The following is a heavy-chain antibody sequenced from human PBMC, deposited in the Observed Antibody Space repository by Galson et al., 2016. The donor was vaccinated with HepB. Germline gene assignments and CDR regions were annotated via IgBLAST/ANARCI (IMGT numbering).Heavy chain of an antibody. Sequence: SLRLSCAASGFSFDSHGMHWVRQAPGKGLEWVAVIWSDGSNKYYADSAKGRFTISRDNSKNTLSLQMNSLGAEDTAFYYCARDETGGWSFDWWGQGTRVTVSS. CDR1: GFSFDSHG. CDR2: IWSDGSNK. J-gene: IGHJ4*02. CDR3: ARDETGGWSFDW. D-gene: IGHD2-8*02. V-gene: IGHV3-33*01.